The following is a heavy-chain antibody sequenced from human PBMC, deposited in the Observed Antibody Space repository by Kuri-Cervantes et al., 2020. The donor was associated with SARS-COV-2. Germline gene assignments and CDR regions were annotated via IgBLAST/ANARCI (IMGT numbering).Heavy chain of an antibody. CDR1: GFAFSSYV. V-gene: IGHV3-47*02. CDR2: IGTGGDT. J-gene: IGHJ6*02. CDR3: ARGARAFYYYYGMDV. Sequence: GESLKISCAASGFAFSSYVLHWVRRAPGKGPEWVSAIGTGGDTYYADSVMGRFTISRDNSKNTLYLQMNSLRAEDTAVYYCARGARAFYYYYGMDVWGQGTTVTVSS.